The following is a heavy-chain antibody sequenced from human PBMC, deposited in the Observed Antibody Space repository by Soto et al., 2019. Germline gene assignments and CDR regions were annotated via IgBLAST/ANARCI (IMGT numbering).Heavy chain of an antibody. Sequence: QVQLQESGPGLVKPSETLSLTCTVSGGSISSYYWSWIRQPPGKGLEWNGYIYYSGSTNYNPSHKSRVTISEDTSKNQFSLKLNSVTAADTAVYYCASARYSSPSGYFDYWGQGTLVTVSS. J-gene: IGHJ4*02. V-gene: IGHV4-59*01. CDR1: GGSISSYY. D-gene: IGHD6-6*01. CDR3: ASARYSSPSGYFDY. CDR2: IYYSGST.